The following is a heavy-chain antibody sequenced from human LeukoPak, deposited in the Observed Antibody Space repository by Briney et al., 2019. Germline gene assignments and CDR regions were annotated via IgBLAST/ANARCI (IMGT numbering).Heavy chain of an antibody. CDR3: ARARRGLMVRGVIITSNFDY. V-gene: IGHV1-18*01. CDR2: ISAYNGNT. D-gene: IGHD3-10*01. CDR1: GYTFTSYG. J-gene: IGHJ4*02. Sequence: ASVKVSCKASGYTFTSYGISWVRQAPGQGLEWMGWISAYNGNTNYAQKLQGRVTMTTDTSTSTAYMELRSLRFDDTAVYYCARARRGLMVRGVIITSNFDYWGQGTLVTVSS.